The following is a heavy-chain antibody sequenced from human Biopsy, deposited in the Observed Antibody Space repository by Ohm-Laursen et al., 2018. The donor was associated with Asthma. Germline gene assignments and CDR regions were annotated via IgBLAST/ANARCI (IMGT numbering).Heavy chain of an antibody. CDR3: AKDVFPGWELRRGPDY. CDR1: GFTFSHYN. V-gene: IGHV3-30*18. J-gene: IGHJ4*02. D-gene: IGHD1-26*01. CDR2: ISFDGSNK. Sequence: SLRLSCAASGFTFSHYNMNWVRQAPGKGLDWVAVISFDGSNKNYTDSVKGRFTISRDNSRSTLHLQMNSLRAEDTAVYYCAKDVFPGWELRRGPDYWGQGTLVTVSS.